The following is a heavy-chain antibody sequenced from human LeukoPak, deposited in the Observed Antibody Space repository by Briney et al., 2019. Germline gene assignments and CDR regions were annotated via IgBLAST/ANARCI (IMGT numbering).Heavy chain of an antibody. CDR3: ARDSGWLNLNWFDP. V-gene: IGHV1-18*01. D-gene: IGHD6-19*01. Sequence: ASVKVSCKASGYTFTSYGINWVRQAPGQGLEWMGWIRVYNGNTNYAQKFQGRVTMTTDTSTNTVYMELRSLRSDDTAVYHCARDSGWLNLNWFDPWGQGTLVTVSS. J-gene: IGHJ5*02. CDR2: IRVYNGNT. CDR1: GYTFTSYG.